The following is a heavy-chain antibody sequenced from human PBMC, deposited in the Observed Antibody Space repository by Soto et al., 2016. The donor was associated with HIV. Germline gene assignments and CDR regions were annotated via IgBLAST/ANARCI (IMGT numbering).Heavy chain of an antibody. Sequence: EVQLVESGGGLVQPGGSLRLSCAASGFSFITYDMHWVRQATGKGLEWVSAIGTAGDTYYPGSVKGRFTISRDNAKNSLYLQMNSLRAGDTAVYYCARGLHYGDNSYYFDYWGQGTLVTVSX. V-gene: IGHV3-13*04. D-gene: IGHD4-17*01. J-gene: IGHJ4*02. CDR3: ARGLHYGDNSYYFDY. CDR1: GFSFITYD. CDR2: IGTAGDT.